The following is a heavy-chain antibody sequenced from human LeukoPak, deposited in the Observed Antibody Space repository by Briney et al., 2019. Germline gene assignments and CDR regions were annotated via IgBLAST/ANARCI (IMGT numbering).Heavy chain of an antibody. J-gene: IGHJ4*02. Sequence: GGSLRLSCVGSGFTFRSYAMNWVRQLPGKGLEWVSSIGVGGRKTYYADSVKGRFTVSRENAKNSLYLQMNSLRAGDTAVYYCARGYSYGYDYWGQGTLVTVSS. D-gene: IGHD5-18*01. CDR3: ARGYSYGYDY. CDR2: IGVGGRKT. CDR1: GFTFRSYA. V-gene: IGHV3-23*01.